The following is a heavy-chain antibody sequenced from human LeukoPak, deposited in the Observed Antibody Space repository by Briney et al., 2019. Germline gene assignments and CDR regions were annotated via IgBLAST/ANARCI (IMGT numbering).Heavy chain of an antibody. Sequence: PGGSLRLSCAASGFTFSSYAMSWVRQAPGKGLEWVSTISGSGDSTYYADSVKGRFTISRDNSKNTLYLQMNSLRADDTAVYYCAKGRSGVVVAALNSWGQGTPVTVSS. V-gene: IGHV3-23*01. CDR2: ISGSGDST. D-gene: IGHD2-15*01. CDR1: GFTFSSYA. CDR3: AKGRSGVVVAALNS. J-gene: IGHJ4*02.